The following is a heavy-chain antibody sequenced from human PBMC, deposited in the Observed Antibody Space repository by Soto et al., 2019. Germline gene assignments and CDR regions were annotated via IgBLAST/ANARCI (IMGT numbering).Heavy chain of an antibody. Sequence: QVQVVQSGAEVKKPGASVKVSCKASGYTFTGYYLHWVRQAPGQGLEWLGWINPNGGGTNYAQDFQGRITMTRDASIHTAYLEVTRLRSEDTAVYCCAREGIAARTPTDWGQGALVTVSS. J-gene: IGHJ4*02. CDR3: AREGIAARTPTD. CDR1: GYTFTGYY. D-gene: IGHD6-6*01. V-gene: IGHV1-2*02. CDR2: INPNGGGT.